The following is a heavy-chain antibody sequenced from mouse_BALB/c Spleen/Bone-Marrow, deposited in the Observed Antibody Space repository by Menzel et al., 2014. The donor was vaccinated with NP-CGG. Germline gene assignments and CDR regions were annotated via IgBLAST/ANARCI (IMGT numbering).Heavy chain of an antibody. CDR1: GFSLTNYG. V-gene: IGHV2-9*02. J-gene: IGHJ4*01. CDR2: IWAGGST. D-gene: IGHD1-2*01. CDR3: ARPYYGLYAMDY. Sequence: QVQLQQSGPGLVAPSQSLSITCTVSGFSLTNYGVHWVRQPPGKGLEWLGVIWAGGSTNYNSALMSRLSISKDNSKGQVFLKMNSLQTDDTAMYYCARPYYGLYAMDYWGQGTSVTVSS.